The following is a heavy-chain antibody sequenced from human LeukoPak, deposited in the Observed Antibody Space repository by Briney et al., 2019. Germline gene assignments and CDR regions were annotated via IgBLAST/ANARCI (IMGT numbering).Heavy chain of an antibody. CDR3: ARDRGNSFGYFQQ. J-gene: IGHJ1*01. D-gene: IGHD5-18*01. V-gene: IGHV3-48*01. CDR2: ISGGSSTI. Sequence: PGGSLRLSCAASGFTFSNYNMSWVRLAPGKGLEWLSYISGGSSTIYYADSVKGRFTISRDNAKNSLYLQMNSLRAEDTAVYYCARDRGNSFGYFQQWGQGTLVTVSS. CDR1: GFTFSNYN.